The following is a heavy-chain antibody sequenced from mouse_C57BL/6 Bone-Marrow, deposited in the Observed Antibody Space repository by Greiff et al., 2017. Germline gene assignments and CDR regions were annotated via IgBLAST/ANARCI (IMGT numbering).Heavy chain of an antibody. CDR2: IDPSDSYT. V-gene: IGHV1-50*01. CDR3: ARFGTTVVAKDWYCDV. CDR1: GYTFTSYW. J-gene: IGHJ1*03. Sequence: QVQLQQPGAELVKPGASVKLSCKASGYTFTSYWMQWVKQRPGQGLEWIGEIDPSDSYTNYNQKFKGKATLTVDTSSSTAYMQLSSLTSEDSAVYYCARFGTTVVAKDWYCDVWGTGTTVTVSS. D-gene: IGHD1-1*01.